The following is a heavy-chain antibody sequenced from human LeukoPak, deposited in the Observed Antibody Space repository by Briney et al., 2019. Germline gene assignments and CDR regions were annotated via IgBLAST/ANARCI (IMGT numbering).Heavy chain of an antibody. CDR2: INPNSGGT. CDR3: ARGGPTYYYGSGSYYNGNKEDY. V-gene: IGHV1-2*02. Sequence: ASVKVSCKASGYTFTGYYMHWVRQAPGQGLEWMRWINPNSGGTNYAQKFQGRVTMTRDTSISTAYMELSRLRSDDTAVYYCARGGPTYYYGSGSYYNGNKEDYWGQGTLVTVSS. CDR1: GYTFTGYY. J-gene: IGHJ4*02. D-gene: IGHD3-10*01.